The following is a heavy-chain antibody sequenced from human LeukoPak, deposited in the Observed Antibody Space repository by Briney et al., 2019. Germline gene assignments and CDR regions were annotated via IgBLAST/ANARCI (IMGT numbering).Heavy chain of an antibody. V-gene: IGHV1-46*01. CDR1: GYSFTSHY. CDR3: ARDVAVAAYRTGRVRNWFDP. Sequence: ASVKVSCKASGYSFTSHYMHWVRQAPGQGLEWLGLINPSGSSTLYAQKFQGRVTMTRDMSTTTDYMELSSLRSEDTAVYYCARDVAVAAYRTGRVRNWFDPWGQGTLVTVSS. J-gene: IGHJ5*02. CDR2: INPSGSST. D-gene: IGHD6-19*01.